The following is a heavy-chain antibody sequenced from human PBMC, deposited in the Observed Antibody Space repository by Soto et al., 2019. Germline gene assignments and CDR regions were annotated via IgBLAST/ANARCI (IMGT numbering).Heavy chain of an antibody. V-gene: IGHV4-39*01. CDR2: IYYNGDT. J-gene: IGHJ4*01. D-gene: IGHD3-16*01. Sequence: QLQLQGSGPGLVEPSETLFLTCTVSGVSISSSGCYWARLRQPPGRGLEGIVNIYYNGDTYFYPPLTSRVTISVHTSTNQFNLKLTSVTAADTALYFGARGGKYYQQETYFFDYWGQGSLVTSSS. CDR3: ARGGKYYQQETYFFDY. CDR1: GVSISSSGCY.